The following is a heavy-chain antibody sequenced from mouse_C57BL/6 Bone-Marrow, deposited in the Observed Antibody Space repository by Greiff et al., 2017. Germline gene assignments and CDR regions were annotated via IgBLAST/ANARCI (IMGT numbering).Heavy chain of an antibody. Sequence: QVQLKESGPGLVAPSQSLSITCTVSGFSLTSYAISWVRQPPGKGLEWLGVIWTGGGTNYNSALKSRLSISKDNSKSQVFLKMNSLQTDDTARYYCARGADYYGSRGGYWYFDVWGTGTTVTVSS. V-gene: IGHV2-9-1*01. D-gene: IGHD1-1*01. CDR3: ARGADYYGSRGGYWYFDV. J-gene: IGHJ1*03. CDR2: IWTGGGT. CDR1: GFSLTSYA.